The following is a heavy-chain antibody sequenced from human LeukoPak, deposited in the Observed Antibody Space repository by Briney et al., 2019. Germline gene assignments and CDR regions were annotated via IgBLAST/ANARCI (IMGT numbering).Heavy chain of an antibody. D-gene: IGHD6-13*01. CDR2: ISSSSTTI. CDR3: AREWGAAAGFNWFDP. J-gene: IGHJ5*02. CDR1: GFTFSNYA. V-gene: IGHV3-48*04. Sequence: GGSLRLSCAASGFTFSNYAMNWVRQAPGKGLEWVSYISSSSTTIYYADSVKGHFTISRDNARNSLYLQMNSLRVEDTAVYYCAREWGAAAGFNWFDPWGQGTLVAVSS.